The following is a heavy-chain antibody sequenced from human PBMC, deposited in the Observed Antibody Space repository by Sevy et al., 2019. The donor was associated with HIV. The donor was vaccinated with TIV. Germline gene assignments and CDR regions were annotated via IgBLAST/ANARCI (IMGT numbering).Heavy chain of an antibody. J-gene: IGHJ4*02. CDR1: GYTFTGYY. V-gene: IGHV1-2*06. D-gene: IGHD2-2*01. CDR2: INPNSGGT. Sequence: ASVKVSCKASGYTFTGYYMHWVRQAPGQGLEWMGRINPNSGGTNYAQKFQGRVTMTRDTSISTAYMELSRLRSDDTAVYYCARPSIVVVPAAMLEGFNYFDYWGQRTLVTVSS. CDR3: ARPSIVVVPAAMLEGFNYFDY.